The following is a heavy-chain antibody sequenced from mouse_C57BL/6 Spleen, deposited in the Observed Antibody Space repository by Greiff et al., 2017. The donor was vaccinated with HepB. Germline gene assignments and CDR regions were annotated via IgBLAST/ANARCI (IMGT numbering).Heavy chain of an antibody. V-gene: IGHV14-2*01. CDR3: ARESPYGNYEWYYFDY. D-gene: IGHD2-1*01. J-gene: IGHJ2*01. CDR1: GFNIKDYY. Sequence: EVQLVESGAELVKPGASVKLSCTASGFNIKDYYMHWVKQRTEQGLEWIGRIDPEDGETKYAPKFQGKATITADTSSNTAYLQLSSLTSEDTAVYYCARESPYGNYEWYYFDYWGQGTTLTVSS. CDR2: IDPEDGET.